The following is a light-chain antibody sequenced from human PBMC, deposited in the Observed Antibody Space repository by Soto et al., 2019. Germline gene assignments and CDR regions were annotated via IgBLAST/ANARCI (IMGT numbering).Light chain of an antibody. CDR1: QSVSSN. V-gene: IGKV3-15*01. J-gene: IGKJ1*01. Sequence: EIVMTQSPATLSVSPGERDPPSCTSVQSVSSNLAWYQQKPGKAPSLLIYGASTRATGIPARFSGSGSGTELTLPISSLQSEDFEVYYCQQYNNWPRTFGQGTKVDIK. CDR3: QQYNNWPRT. CDR2: GAS.